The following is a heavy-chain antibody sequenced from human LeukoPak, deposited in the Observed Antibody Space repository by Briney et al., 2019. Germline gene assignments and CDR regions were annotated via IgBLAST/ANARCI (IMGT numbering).Heavy chain of an antibody. D-gene: IGHD2-15*01. J-gene: IGHJ6*02. CDR3: ARERYCSGGNCFVTYYYGMDV. Sequence: SVKVSCKASGGTFSSYAISWVRQAPGQGLEWMGGIIPIFGTANYAQKFQGRVTITADESTSTAYMELSSLRSEDTAVYYCARERYCSGGNCFVTYYYGMDVWGQGTTVTVSS. CDR2: IIPIFGTA. V-gene: IGHV1-69*01. CDR1: GGTFSSYA.